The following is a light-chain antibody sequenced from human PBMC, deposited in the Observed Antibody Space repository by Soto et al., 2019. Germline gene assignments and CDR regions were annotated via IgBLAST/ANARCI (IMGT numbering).Light chain of an antibody. Sequence: QSALTQPASVSGSLGQSITISCTGTSSDVGGYNYVSWYQQDPGKAPKLIIYEVSNRPSGVSNRFSGSKSGNTASLTISGHQAEDVADYYCNSYTSKSTGFFGTGTKLTVL. CDR2: EVS. V-gene: IGLV2-14*01. CDR3: NSYTSKSTGF. CDR1: SSDVGGYNY. J-gene: IGLJ1*01.